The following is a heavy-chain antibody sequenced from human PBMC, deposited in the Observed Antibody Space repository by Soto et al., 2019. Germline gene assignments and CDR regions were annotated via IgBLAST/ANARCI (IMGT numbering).Heavy chain of an antibody. CDR3: ARDITLAYDILTGYPDY. CDR1: GFTFSSYG. V-gene: IGHV3-33*01. J-gene: IGHJ4*02. Sequence: HPGGSLRLSCSASGFTFSSYGMHWVRQSPGKGLEWVAVIWYDGSNKYYADSVKGRFTISRDSSKNTLYLQMNSLRAEDTAVYYCARDITLAYDILTGYPDYWGQGTLVTVSS. CDR2: IWYDGSNK. D-gene: IGHD3-9*01.